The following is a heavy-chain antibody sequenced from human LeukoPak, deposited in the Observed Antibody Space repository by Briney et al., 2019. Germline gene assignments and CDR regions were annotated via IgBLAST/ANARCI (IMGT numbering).Heavy chain of an antibody. D-gene: IGHD4-11*01. J-gene: IGHJ4*02. CDR3: AVTHSNLSHLDK. V-gene: IGHV1-8*01. CDR1: TDTFINYD. CDR2: MNPNTGNT. Sequence: ASVKVSCKASTDTFINYDVNWVRQATGQGLEWIGWMNPNTGNTGYAQNFQGRVTMTRDTSISTAHMELSSLRPEDTAVYYCAVTHSNLSHLDKWRQGTLVTISS.